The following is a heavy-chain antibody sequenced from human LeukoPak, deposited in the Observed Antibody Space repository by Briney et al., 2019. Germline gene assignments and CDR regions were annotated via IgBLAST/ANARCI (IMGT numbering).Heavy chain of an antibody. D-gene: IGHD3-10*01. CDR1: GFTFSYYS. CDR2: ISSSSKTI. V-gene: IGHV3-48*02. J-gene: IGHJ4*02. Sequence: GGSLRLSCAASGFTFSYYSMNWVRQAPGKGLEWVSYISSSSKTIYYADSVKGRFTISRDNAKKSLDLQMNSLRDEDTAVYYCARDHRSGSGSGTQANDYWGQGTLDTVSS. CDR3: ARDHRSGSGSGTQANDY.